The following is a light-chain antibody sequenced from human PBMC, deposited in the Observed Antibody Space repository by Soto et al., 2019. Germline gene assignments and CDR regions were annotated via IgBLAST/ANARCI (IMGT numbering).Light chain of an antibody. V-gene: IGKV3-20*01. J-gene: IGKJ1*01. Sequence: EIVLTQSSGTLSLSPGERATLSCRASQSVSSSLAWYQQQPGQAPRLLIYGASSRATGIPDRFSGSGSGTDFTLTISRLEPEDFAVYYCQQYVTSSPRTFGQGTKVDIK. CDR3: QQYVTSSPRT. CDR1: QSVSSS. CDR2: GAS.